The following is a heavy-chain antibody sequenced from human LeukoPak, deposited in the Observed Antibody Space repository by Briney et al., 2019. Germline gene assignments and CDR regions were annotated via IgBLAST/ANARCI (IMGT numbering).Heavy chain of an antibody. Sequence: NSSETLSLTCTASGASISSTTYSWGWIRQPPGRGLEWLGCFNYGETTYYNPSLKSRVTISVDTSMNQFSLRLTSLTAADTAVYFCAELVVAGLSVDFWGQGTLVAVSS. CDR2: FNYGETT. D-gene: IGHD6-19*01. J-gene: IGHJ4*02. CDR1: GASISSTTYS. V-gene: IGHV4-39*01. CDR3: AELVVAGLSVDF.